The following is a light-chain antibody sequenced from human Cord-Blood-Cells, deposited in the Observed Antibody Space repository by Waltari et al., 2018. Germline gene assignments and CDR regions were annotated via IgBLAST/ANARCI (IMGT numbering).Light chain of an antibody. CDR3: CSYAGSSIVV. CDR2: EGS. CDR1: SSDVRSYHL. V-gene: IGLV2-23*01. J-gene: IGLJ2*01. Sequence: QSALTQPASVSGSPGQSITISCTGTSSDVRSYHLVSWYQQHPGKAPKLMIYEGSKRPSGVSNRFSGSKSGNTASLTISGLQAEDEADYYCCSYAGSSIVVFGGGTKLTVL.